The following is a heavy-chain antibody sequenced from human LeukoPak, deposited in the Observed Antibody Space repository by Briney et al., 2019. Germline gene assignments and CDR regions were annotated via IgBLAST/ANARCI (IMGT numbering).Heavy chain of an antibody. CDR3: ARDLITYLDY. Sequence: GGSLRLSCAASGFTFSSYWMSWVRQAPGKGLEWVSFIYSDNTHYSDSVKGRFTISRDNSKNTLYLQMNSLRAEDTAVYYCARDLITYLDYWGQGTLVTVSS. V-gene: IGHV3-53*01. CDR2: IYSDNT. J-gene: IGHJ4*02. CDR1: GFTFSSYW.